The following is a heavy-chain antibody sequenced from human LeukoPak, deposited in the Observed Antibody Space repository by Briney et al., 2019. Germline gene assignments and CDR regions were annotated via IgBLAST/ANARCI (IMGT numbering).Heavy chain of an antibody. D-gene: IGHD2-8*02. V-gene: IGHV3-7*01. CDR3: ARVSVVSYYFDY. Sequence: GGSLRLSCAASGFTFSNYWMTWVRQAPGKGLEWVANIKLDGSEKYYVDPVKGRFTISRDDAQKSLYLQMNSLRAEDTAVYYCARVSVVSYYFDYWGQGSLVTVSS. CDR1: GFTFSNYW. CDR2: IKLDGSEK. J-gene: IGHJ4*02.